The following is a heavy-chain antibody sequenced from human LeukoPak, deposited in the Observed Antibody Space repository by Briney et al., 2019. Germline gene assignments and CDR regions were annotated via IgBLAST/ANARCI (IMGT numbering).Heavy chain of an antibody. Sequence: PSETLSLTCSVSGGPLSTYMWSWVRQSPGKGLEWIGYIYHGGTTNYSPSLKSRATISAHTARNQFSLRLRSVTAADTAIYYCARDTSVGSGMQYWGQGTLVSVSS. V-gene: IGHV4-59*01. CDR1: GGPLSTYM. CDR2: IYHGGTT. CDR3: ARDTSVGSGMQY. J-gene: IGHJ4*02. D-gene: IGHD3-10*01.